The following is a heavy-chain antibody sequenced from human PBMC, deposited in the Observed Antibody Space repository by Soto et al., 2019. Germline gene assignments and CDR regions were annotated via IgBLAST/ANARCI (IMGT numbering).Heavy chain of an antibody. CDR3: ARAYSSSSVAYFDY. Sequence: ASVKVSCKASGYTFTGYYMHWVRQAPGQGLEWMGWINPNSGGTNYAQKFQGRVTMTRDTSISTAYMELSRLGFDDTAVYYCARAYSSSSVAYFDYWGQGTLVTVSS. D-gene: IGHD6-6*01. V-gene: IGHV1-2*02. J-gene: IGHJ4*02. CDR1: GYTFTGYY. CDR2: INPNSGGT.